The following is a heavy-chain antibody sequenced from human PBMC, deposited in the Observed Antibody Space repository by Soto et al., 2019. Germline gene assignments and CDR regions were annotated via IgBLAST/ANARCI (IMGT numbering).Heavy chain of an antibody. CDR2: ISSSSRTM. CDR1: GFRFSAYS. V-gene: IGHV3-48*01. D-gene: IGHD3-3*01. CDR3: AREDIKEGWTYPHYYGLDV. Sequence: GGSLRLSCTASGFRFSAYSMNWVRQAPGKGLEWVSYISSSSRTMYYADSVKGRFTISRDNAQNSLYLQMNSLRVEDTAVYYCAREDIKEGWTYPHYYGLDVWGHGTTVTVSS. J-gene: IGHJ6*02.